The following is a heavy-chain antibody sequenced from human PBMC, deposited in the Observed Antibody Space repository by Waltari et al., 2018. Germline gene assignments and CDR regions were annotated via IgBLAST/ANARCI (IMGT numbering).Heavy chain of an antibody. J-gene: IGHJ4*02. CDR1: GYTFTDYY. CDR2: INPNSCGT. D-gene: IGHD7-27*01. V-gene: IGHV1-2*01. Sequence: QVQLVQSGAEVKKPGASVKVSCKASGYTFTDYYMHWVRQAPGQGLEWMGRINPNSCGTTYAKKLQGRVTRTRDTSISTADMELSRLRSDDTAVYYCARDPRQLGIQEYWGQGTLVTVSS. CDR3: ARDPRQLGIQEY.